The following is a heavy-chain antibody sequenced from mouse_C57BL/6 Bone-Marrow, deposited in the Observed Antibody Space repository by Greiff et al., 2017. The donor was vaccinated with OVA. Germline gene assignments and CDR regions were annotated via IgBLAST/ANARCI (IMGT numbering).Heavy chain of an antibody. CDR2: INPNNGGT. CDR3: GSSGYGYFDY. CDR1: GYTFTDYY. V-gene: IGHV1-26*01. D-gene: IGHD3-2*02. Sequence: VQLQQSGPELVKPGASVKISCKASGYTFTDYYMNWVKQSHGKSLEWIGDINPNNGGTSYNQKFKGKATLTVDKSSSTAYMELRSLTSEDSAGYYQGSSGYGYFDYWGQGTTLTVSA. J-gene: IGHJ2*01.